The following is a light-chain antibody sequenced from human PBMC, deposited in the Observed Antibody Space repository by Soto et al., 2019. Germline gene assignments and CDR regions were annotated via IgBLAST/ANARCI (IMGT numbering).Light chain of an antibody. J-gene: IGKJ4*01. CDR3: QQHINVPLT. CDR1: QTVRSS. Sequence: EIVLTQSPATLALSPGERSNLSCRASQTVRSSLAWYQQKPGQAPRLLIYEVSNRATGIPARFSGGGSGADFTLTISSLEPGDFALYYCQQHINVPLTLGGGTKV. CDR2: EVS. V-gene: IGKV3-11*01.